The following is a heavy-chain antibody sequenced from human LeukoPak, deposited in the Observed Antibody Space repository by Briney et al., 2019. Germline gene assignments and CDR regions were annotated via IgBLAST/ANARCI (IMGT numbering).Heavy chain of an antibody. V-gene: IGHV3-30*18. CDR2: ISYDGSNK. CDR3: AKPTCGNCYRYFYQYGMDV. Sequence: GGSLRLSCAASGFIFSSYGMHWVRQAPGKGLEWVAVISYDGSNKYYADSVKGRFTISRDNSKNTLYLQMNSPRAEDTAVYYCAKPTCGNCYRYFYQYGMDVWGQGTTVTVSS. CDR1: GFIFSSYG. D-gene: IGHD2-21*02. J-gene: IGHJ6*02.